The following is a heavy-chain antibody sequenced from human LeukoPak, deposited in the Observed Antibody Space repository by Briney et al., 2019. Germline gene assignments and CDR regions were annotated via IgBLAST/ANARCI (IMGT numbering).Heavy chain of an antibody. CDR3: AREKALDY. Sequence: GGSLRLSCAVSGFTFCSYWMHWVRQTPGKGLVWVSIINGDGSTIGYADSVKGRFTISRDNAKNTLYLQMNSLRAEDTAVYYCAREKALDYWGQGVLVTVSS. CDR2: INGDGSTI. CDR1: GFTFCSYW. J-gene: IGHJ4*02. V-gene: IGHV3-74*01.